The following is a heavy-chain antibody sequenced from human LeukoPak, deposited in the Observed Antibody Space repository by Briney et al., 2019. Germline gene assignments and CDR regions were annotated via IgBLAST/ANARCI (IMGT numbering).Heavy chain of an antibody. V-gene: IGHV4-59*08. CDR1: GGSISSYY. J-gene: IGHJ4*02. D-gene: IGHD1-26*01. Sequence: SETLSLTCTVSGGSISSYYWSWIRQPPGKGLEWIGYIYYSGSTNYNPSLKSRVTISVDTSKNQLSLKLSSVTAADTAVYYCARNAWSGSYRSYYFDYWGQGTLVTVSS. CDR3: ARNAWSGSYRSYYFDY. CDR2: IYYSGST.